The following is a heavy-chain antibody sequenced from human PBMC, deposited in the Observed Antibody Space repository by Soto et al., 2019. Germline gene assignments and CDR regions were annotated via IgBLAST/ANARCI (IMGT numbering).Heavy chain of an antibody. D-gene: IGHD6-19*01. CDR1: GFTVTNTW. Sequence: GGSLRLSCAASGFTVTNTWMSWVRLAPGKGLEWVGRIKSKTDGGTTDYAAAVKGRFTISRDDSRNTLYLQMNSLKTEDTAVYYCTTDGGTVPQWLYFAYRGRGTLVTVSS. CDR3: TTDGGTVPQWLYFAY. V-gene: IGHV3-15*01. J-gene: IGHJ4*02. CDR2: IKSKTDGGTT.